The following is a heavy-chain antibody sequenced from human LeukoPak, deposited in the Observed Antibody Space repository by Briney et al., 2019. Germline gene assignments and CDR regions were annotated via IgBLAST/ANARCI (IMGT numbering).Heavy chain of an antibody. V-gene: IGHV3-66*02. Sequence: SGGSLRLSCAASGFTVSSNYMSWVRQAPGKGLEWVSSFYRGISTYYADSVEGRFTTSRDHSKNTVYLQMDSLRPEDTAVYYCARYYDSSGYTQGAFDIWGQGTMVTVS. D-gene: IGHD3-22*01. J-gene: IGHJ3*02. CDR1: GFTVSSNY. CDR3: ARYYDSSGYTQGAFDI. CDR2: FYRGIST.